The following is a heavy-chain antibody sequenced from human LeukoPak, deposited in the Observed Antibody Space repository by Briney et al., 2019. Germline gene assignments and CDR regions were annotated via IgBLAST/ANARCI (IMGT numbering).Heavy chain of an antibody. J-gene: IGHJ6*02. CDR2: ISGSGGST. D-gene: IGHD4-11*01. CDR1: GFTFSSYA. Sequence: GGSLRLSCAASGFTFSSYAMSWVRQAPGKGLEWVSAISGSGGSTYYADSVKGRFTISRDNSKNTLYLQMNSLRAKDTAVYYCAKEDTVTTWGTYYYSGMDVWGQGTTVTVSS. V-gene: IGHV3-23*01. CDR3: AKEDTVTTWGTYYYSGMDV.